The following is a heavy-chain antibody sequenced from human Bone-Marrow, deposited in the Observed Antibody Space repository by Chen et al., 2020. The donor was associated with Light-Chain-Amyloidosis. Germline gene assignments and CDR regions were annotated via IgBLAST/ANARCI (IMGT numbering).Heavy chain of an antibody. Sequence: QVQLVQSGAEVKKPGSPVKVSCKASGGTFSSYAISWVRQAPGQGLEWMGGIIPIFGTANYAQKFQGRVTITADKSTSTAYMELSSLRSEDTAVYYCASAHYYGSGSYIYYYYGMDVWGQGTTVTVSS. V-gene: IGHV1-69*06. CDR3: ASAHYYGSGSYIYYYYGMDV. CDR2: IIPIFGTA. J-gene: IGHJ6*02. CDR1: GGTFSSYA. D-gene: IGHD3-10*01.